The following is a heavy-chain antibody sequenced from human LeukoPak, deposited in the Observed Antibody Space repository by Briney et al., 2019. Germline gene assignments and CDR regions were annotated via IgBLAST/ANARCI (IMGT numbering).Heavy chain of an antibody. D-gene: IGHD6-13*01. CDR1: GFTFSSYA. V-gene: IGHV3-23*01. Sequence: GGSLRLSCAASGFTFSSYAMSWVRQAPGKGLEWVSAISGSGGSTDYADSVKGRFTISRDNSKNTLYLQMNSLRAEDTAVYYCAKDRDSSWYWDYWGQGTLVTVSS. CDR3: AKDRDSSWYWDY. J-gene: IGHJ4*02. CDR2: ISGSGGST.